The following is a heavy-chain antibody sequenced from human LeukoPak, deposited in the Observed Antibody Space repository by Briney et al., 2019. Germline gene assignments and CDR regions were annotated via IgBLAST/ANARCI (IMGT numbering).Heavy chain of an antibody. D-gene: IGHD5-24*01. CDR3: VRDGDDYNFDY. CDR2: VKGDGSFT. V-gene: IGHV3-74*01. J-gene: IGHJ4*02. Sequence: PGGSLRLSCAASGFTFRNYWMHWVRHAPGKGLVWVSRVKGDGSFTDYADSVKGRFTISRDNAKNTLYLQMSSLRAEDRAAYYCVRDGDDYNFDYWGQGSLVTVSS. CDR1: GFTFRNYW.